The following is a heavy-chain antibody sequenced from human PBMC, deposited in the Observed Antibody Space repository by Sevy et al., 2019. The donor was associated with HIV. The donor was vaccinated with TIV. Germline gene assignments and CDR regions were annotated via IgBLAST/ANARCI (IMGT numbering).Heavy chain of an antibody. V-gene: IGHV4-59*01. CDR1: GGSISNYF. CDR3: ARESIGAVGDFDY. Sequence: ETLSLTCTVSGGSISNYFWSWIRQPPGKGLEWIGYIYYSGSTNYNPSLKSRITISVDTSKDQFSLKLSSVTAADTAVYYCARESIGAVGDFDYWGQGTLVTVSS. CDR2: IYYSGST. J-gene: IGHJ4*02. D-gene: IGHD6-13*01.